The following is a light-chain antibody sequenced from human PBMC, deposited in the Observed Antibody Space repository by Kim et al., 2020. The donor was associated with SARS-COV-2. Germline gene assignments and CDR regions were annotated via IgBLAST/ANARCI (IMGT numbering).Light chain of an antibody. CDR1: KLGDKY. CDR3: QAWDSSTVHVV. V-gene: IGLV3-1*01. CDR2: QDS. J-gene: IGLJ2*01. Sequence: SYELTQPPSVSVSPGQTASITCSGDKLGDKYACWYQQKPGQSPVLVIYQDSKRPSGIPERFSGSNSGNTATLTISGTQAMDEADYYCQAWDSSTVHVVFGGGTPLTVL.